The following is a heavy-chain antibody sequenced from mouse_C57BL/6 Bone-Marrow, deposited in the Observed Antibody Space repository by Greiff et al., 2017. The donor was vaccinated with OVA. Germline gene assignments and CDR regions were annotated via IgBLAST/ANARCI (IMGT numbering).Heavy chain of an antibody. V-gene: IGHV5-15*01. Sequence: EVKLMESGGGLVQPGGSLKLSCAASGFTFSDYGMAWVRQAPRKGPEWVAFISNLAYSIYYADTVTGRFTISRENAKNTLYLEMSSLRSEDTAMYYCAGDPAQLGLAYWGQGTLVTVSA. CDR2: ISNLAYSI. CDR1: GFTFSDYG. CDR3: AGDPAQLGLAY. D-gene: IGHD4-1*02. J-gene: IGHJ3*01.